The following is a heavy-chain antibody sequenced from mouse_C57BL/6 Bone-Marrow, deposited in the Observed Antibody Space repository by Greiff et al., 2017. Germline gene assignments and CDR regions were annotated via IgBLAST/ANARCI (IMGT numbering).Heavy chain of an antibody. CDR2: IDPSDSYT. CDR3: ASQTGTDFDY. J-gene: IGHJ2*01. CDR1: GYTFTSYW. Sequence: VQLQQPGAELVKPGASVKLSCKASGYTFTSYWMQWVKQRPGQGLEWIGEIDPSDSYTNYNPKFKGKATLTVDTSSRTAYMQLSCLTSEDSAVYYCASQTGTDFDYWGQGTTLTVSS. V-gene: IGHV1-50*01. D-gene: IGHD4-1*01.